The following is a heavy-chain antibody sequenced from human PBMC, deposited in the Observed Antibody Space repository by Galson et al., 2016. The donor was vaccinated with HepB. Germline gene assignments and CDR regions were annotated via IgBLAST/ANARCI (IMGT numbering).Heavy chain of an antibody. J-gene: IGHJ4*02. D-gene: IGHD2-2*01. V-gene: IGHV3-30*18. CDR2: ISYDGSHK. CDR3: AKDGRIYCSSASCHDHFHY. CDR1: GFTFSSYG. Sequence: LRLSCAASGFTFSSYGMHWVRQAPGKGLGWVAFISYDGSHKTYADSVTGRFTISRDNSKKTLYLQMNSLRAEDTAVYYCAKDGRIYCSSASCHDHFHYWGQGTLVTVSS.